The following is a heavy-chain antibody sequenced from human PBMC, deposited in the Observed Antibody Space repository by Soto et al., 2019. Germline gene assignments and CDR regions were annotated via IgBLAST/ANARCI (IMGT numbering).Heavy chain of an antibody. CDR1: GFTFDDYT. J-gene: IGHJ4*02. V-gene: IGHV3-43*01. CDR2: VTWNGYST. CDR3: TKDATISGVVTHFDY. D-gene: IGHD3-3*01. Sequence: EVQLVESGGVVVQPGGSLRLSCAASGFTFDDYTMHWVRQAPGKGLEWVSLVTWNGYSTYYADSVKGRLTISRDNSKNSLYLQMNSLRTEDTALYYCTKDATISGVVTHFDYWGQGTLVTVSS.